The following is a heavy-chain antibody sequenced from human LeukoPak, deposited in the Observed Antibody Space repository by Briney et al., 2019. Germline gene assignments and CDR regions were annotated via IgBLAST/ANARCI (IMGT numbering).Heavy chain of an antibody. J-gene: IGHJ4*02. Sequence: GGSLRLSCAASGFTFTSYSMNWVRQAPGKGLEWVSSISGSSTFIYYAGSVKGRFTISRDNAKNSLYLQMNSLRAEDTAVYYCASGDYGDYAIYWGQGTLVTVSS. V-gene: IGHV3-21*01. D-gene: IGHD4-17*01. CDR2: ISGSSTFI. CDR1: GFTFTSYS. CDR3: ASGDYGDYAIY.